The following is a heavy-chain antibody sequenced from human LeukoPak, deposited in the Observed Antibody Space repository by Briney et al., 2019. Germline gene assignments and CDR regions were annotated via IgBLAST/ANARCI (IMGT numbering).Heavy chain of an antibody. Sequence: SETLSLTCTVSGGSISTYYWSWIRQPPGKGLEWIGYIYDSGSTNYNPSLKSRVTISVDTSKNQFSLQLRSVTAADTAVYYCARVDNYGFFDGDFDYWGQGTLVTVSS. CDR3: ARVDNYGFFDGDFDY. J-gene: IGHJ4*02. CDR1: GGSISTYY. D-gene: IGHD5-18*01. V-gene: IGHV4-59*12. CDR2: IYDSGST.